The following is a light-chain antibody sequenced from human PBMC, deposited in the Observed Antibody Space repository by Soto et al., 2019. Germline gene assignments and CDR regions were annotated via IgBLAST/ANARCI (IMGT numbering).Light chain of an antibody. Sequence: EIVLTQSPGTLSLSPGERATLSCRASQSVSSSYLDWYQQKPGQAPRLLSYGASSRDTGIPDRFSGSGSGTDFTLTISRLEPEDFAVYYCQQYGSSPLTFGGGTKVEIK. V-gene: IGKV3-20*01. CDR2: GAS. CDR1: QSVSSSY. CDR3: QQYGSSPLT. J-gene: IGKJ4*01.